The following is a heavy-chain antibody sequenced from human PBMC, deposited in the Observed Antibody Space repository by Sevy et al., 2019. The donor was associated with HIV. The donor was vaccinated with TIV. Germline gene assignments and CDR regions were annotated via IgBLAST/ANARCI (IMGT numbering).Heavy chain of an antibody. V-gene: IGHV3-30-3*01. CDR3: ARDVSYYDRSGSSLDY. Sequence: GGSLRLSCAASGFTFSSYAIHWVRQAPGKGLEWVAVISYDGNNKYYADSVKGRFTISRDNSKNTLYLQMNSLRAEDTAVYYCARDVSYYDRSGSSLDYWGQGTVVTVSS. D-gene: IGHD3-22*01. J-gene: IGHJ4*02. CDR2: ISYDGNNK. CDR1: GFTFSSYA.